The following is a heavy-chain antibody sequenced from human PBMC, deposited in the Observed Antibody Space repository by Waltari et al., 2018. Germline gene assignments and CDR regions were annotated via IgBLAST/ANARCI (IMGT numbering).Heavy chain of an antibody. J-gene: IGHJ4*02. D-gene: IGHD6-13*01. V-gene: IGHV4-59*01. Sequence: QVQLQESGPGLVKPSETLSLTCTVSGGSISSYYWSWIRQPPGKGLEWIGYIYYSGSTNYNPSLKSRVTISVDTSKNQFSLKLSSVTAADTAVYYCARDTGYSSSWSSLDYWGQGTLVTVSS. CDR2: IYYSGST. CDR1: GGSISSYY. CDR3: ARDTGYSSSWSSLDY.